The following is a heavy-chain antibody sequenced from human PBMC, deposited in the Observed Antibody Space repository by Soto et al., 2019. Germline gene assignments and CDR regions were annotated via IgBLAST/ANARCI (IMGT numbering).Heavy chain of an antibody. J-gene: IGHJ4*02. CDR2: IYHSGTT. CDR3: AKDGSCHPFYPDN. Sequence: QVQLQESGPGLVKPSGTLSLTCVVSGASISSNNWWSWVRQPPGKGLEWIGEIYHSGTTSYNPSLKSRVPMSVDKSKHQFARKVTSLTAADTAVYFCAKDGSCHPFYPDNWCQGTLVTVSS. CDR1: GASISSNNW. V-gene: IGHV4-4*02.